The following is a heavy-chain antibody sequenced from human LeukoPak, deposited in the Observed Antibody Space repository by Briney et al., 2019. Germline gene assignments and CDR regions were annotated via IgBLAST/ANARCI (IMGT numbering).Heavy chain of an antibody. CDR3: TRESRGKMAATN. V-gene: IGHV1-46*01. CDR1: GYTFTSYY. J-gene: IGHJ4*02. CDR2: INPSGGST. Sequence: GSVKVSCKASGYTFTSYYMHWVRQAPGQGLEWMGIINPSGGSTSYAQKFQGRVTMTRDTSTSTVYMELSSLRSEDTAVYYCTRESRGKMAATNWGQGTLVTVSS. D-gene: IGHD5-24*01.